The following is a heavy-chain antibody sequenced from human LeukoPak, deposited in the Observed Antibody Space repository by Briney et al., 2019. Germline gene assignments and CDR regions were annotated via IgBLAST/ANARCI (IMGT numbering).Heavy chain of an antibody. Sequence: SGPTLVKPTQTLTLTCSCSGFSLTTSGVGVGWIRQPPGKALEWLTLIYWDDDVRASRSLKNRLTITKDTSKNQVVLTMTNMDPGDTGTYYCAHRVRLEWIGADAFDFWGQGTMVTVSS. CDR3: AHRVRLEWIGADAFDF. D-gene: IGHD3-3*01. J-gene: IGHJ3*01. CDR2: IYWDDDV. V-gene: IGHV2-5*02. CDR1: GFSLTTSGVG.